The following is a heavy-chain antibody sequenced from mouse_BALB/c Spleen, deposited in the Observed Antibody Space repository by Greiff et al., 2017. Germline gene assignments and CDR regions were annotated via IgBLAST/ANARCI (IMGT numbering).Heavy chain of an antibody. V-gene: IGHV5-6-5*01. D-gene: IGHD2-2*01. CDR3: ARGGYGYDGVFAY. J-gene: IGHJ3*01. CDR2: ISSGGST. Sequence: EVQRVESGGGLVKPGGSLKLSCAASGFTFSSYAMSWVRQTPEKRLEWVASISSGGSTYYPDSVKGRFTISRDNARNILYLQMSSLRSEDTAMYYCARGGYGYDGVFAYWGQGTLVTVSA. CDR1: GFTFSSYA.